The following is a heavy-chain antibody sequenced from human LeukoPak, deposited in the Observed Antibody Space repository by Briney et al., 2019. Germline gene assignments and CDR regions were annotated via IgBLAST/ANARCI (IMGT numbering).Heavy chain of an antibody. CDR2: ISAYNGNT. J-gene: IGHJ5*02. CDR3: ASVPGPNYYGSGKGDWFDP. CDR1: GYTFTSYG. V-gene: IGHV1-18*01. Sequence: ASVKVSCKASGYTFTSYGISWVRQAPGQGLEWMGWISAYNGNTNYAQKLQGRGTMTTDTSTSTAYMELRSLRSDDTAVYYCASVPGPNYYGSGKGDWFDPWGQGTLVTVSS. D-gene: IGHD3-10*01.